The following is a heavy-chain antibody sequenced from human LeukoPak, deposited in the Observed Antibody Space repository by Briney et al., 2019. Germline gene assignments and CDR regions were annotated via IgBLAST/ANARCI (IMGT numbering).Heavy chain of an antibody. CDR2: IYYSGST. V-gene: IGHV4-30-4*08. D-gene: IGHD2-2*01. CDR3: ARGFTIVPAVFDY. Sequence: SQTLSLTCTVSGGSISSGDYYWSWIRQPPGKGPEWIGYIYYSGSTYYNPSLKSRVTISVDTSKNQFSLKLSSVTAADTAVYYCARGFTIVPAVFDYWGQGTLVTVSS. CDR1: GGSISSGDYY. J-gene: IGHJ4*02.